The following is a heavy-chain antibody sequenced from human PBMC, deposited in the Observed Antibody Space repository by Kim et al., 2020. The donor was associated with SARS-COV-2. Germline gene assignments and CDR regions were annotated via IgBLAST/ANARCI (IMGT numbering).Heavy chain of an antibody. V-gene: IGHV1-2*06. CDR1: GYTFTGYY. D-gene: IGHD4-17*01. CDR3: ARGSLRWRMDPGAFDI. J-gene: IGHJ3*02. Sequence: ASVKVSCKASGYTFTGYYMHWVRQAPGQGLEWMGRINPNSGGTNYAQKFQGRVTMTRDTSISTAYMELSRLRSDDTAVYYCARGSLRWRMDPGAFDIWGQGTMVTVSS. CDR2: INPNSGGT.